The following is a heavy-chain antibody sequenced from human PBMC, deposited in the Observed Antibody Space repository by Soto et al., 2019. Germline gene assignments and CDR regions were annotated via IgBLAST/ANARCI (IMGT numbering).Heavy chain of an antibody. D-gene: IGHD1-1*01. J-gene: IGHJ4*02. V-gene: IGHV1-46*01. CDR1: GYTFTSYY. CDR3: ARDRAGRNDGGGYCDY. Sequence: QVQLVQSGAEVKKPGASVKVSCKASGYTFTSYYMHWVRQAPGQGLEWMGIINPSGGSTSYAQKFQGRVTMTRDTSTSTVYMELSSLRSEDTAVYYCARDRAGRNDGGGYCDYWGQGTLVTVSS. CDR2: INPSGGST.